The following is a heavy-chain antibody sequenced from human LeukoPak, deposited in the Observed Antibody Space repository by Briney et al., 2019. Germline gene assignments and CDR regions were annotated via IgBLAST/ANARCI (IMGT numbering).Heavy chain of an antibody. CDR3: ARGGSGTYYGSFDP. CDR2: IYSAGST. D-gene: IGHD3-10*01. CDR1: GFTVSSNY. Sequence: GGSLRLSCAASGFTVSSNYMSWVRQAPGKGLEWVSVIYSAGSTYYADSVKGRFTISRDNSKNMLYLQMNSLRAEDTAVYYCARGGSGTYYGSFDPWGQGTLVTVSS. J-gene: IGHJ5*02. V-gene: IGHV3-53*01.